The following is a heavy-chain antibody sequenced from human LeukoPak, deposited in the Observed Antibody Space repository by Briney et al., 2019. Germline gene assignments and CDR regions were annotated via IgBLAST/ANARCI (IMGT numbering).Heavy chain of an antibody. J-gene: IGHJ4*02. V-gene: IGHV3-23*01. CDR3: AKGGKWDVTPFDY. CDR2: ITSSGNTT. CDR1: GFTFSIYA. Sequence: GGSLRLSCAASGFTFSIYAMSWVRQAPGKGLEWVAGITSSGNTTYYADPVKGRFTISRDNSKNTLYLQVNSLRAEDTAVYYCAKGGKWDVTPFDYWGQGTLVTVSS. D-gene: IGHD1-26*01.